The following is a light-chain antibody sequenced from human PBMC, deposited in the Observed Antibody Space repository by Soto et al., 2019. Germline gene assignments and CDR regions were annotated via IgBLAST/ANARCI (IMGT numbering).Light chain of an antibody. Sequence: DIVMTQSPDSLTVSLDERATINCKSSQSLLYSSNNKTYLAWYQHRPGQSPKMLIFWASARESGVPDRFAGSGSETDFTLTNSSLQPEDAAVYYCQQYYSDFFTFGQGTRLEIK. CDR3: QQYYSDFFT. J-gene: IGKJ2*01. V-gene: IGKV4-1*01. CDR1: QSLLYSSNNKTY. CDR2: WAS.